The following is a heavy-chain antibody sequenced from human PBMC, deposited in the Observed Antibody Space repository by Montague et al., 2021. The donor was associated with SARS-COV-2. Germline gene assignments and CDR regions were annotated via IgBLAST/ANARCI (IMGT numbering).Heavy chain of an antibody. Sequence: SETLSLTCTVSGGSISSYYWSWIRQPPGKGLEWIGYIYYSGSTNYNPSLKSRVTISVYTSKNQFSLKLNSVTAADTAVYYCARRALGYCSGGSCYSGFDYWGQGTLVTVSS. D-gene: IGHD2-15*01. CDR1: GGSISSYY. V-gene: IGHV4-59*08. J-gene: IGHJ4*02. CDR2: IYYSGST. CDR3: ARRALGYCSGGSCYSGFDY.